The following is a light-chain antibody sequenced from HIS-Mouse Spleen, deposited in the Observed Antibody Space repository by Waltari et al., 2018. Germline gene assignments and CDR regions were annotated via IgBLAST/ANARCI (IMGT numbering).Light chain of an antibody. J-gene: IGLJ2*01. CDR2: EGS. CDR1: SSDVGSYNL. CDR3: CSYAGSSTYVV. Sequence: QSALTQPASVSGSPGQSITISCTGTSSDVGSYNLVSWYQQHPGKAPKLMICEGSKRPSGVSNRFAGSKSGNTASRTISGLQAEDEADYYCCSYAGSSTYVVFGGGTKLTVL. V-gene: IGLV2-23*01.